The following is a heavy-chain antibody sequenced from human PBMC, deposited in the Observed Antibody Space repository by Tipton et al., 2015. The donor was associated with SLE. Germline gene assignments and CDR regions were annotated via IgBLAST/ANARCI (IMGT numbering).Heavy chain of an antibody. J-gene: IGHJ3*02. CDR3: AKEVYSGSYGGAFDI. Sequence: SLRLSCAASGFTFSSYGMHWVRQAPGKGLEWVAVIWYDGSNKYYADSVKGRFTISRDNSKNTLYLQMNSLRAEDTAVYYCAKEVYSGSYGGAFDIWGQGTMVTVSS. D-gene: IGHD1-26*01. CDR2: IWYDGSNK. CDR1: GFTFSSYG. V-gene: IGHV3-33*06.